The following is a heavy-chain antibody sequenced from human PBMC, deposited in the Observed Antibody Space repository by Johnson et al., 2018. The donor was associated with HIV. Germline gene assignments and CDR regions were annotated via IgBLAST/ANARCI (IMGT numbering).Heavy chain of an antibody. CDR3: TTDLAAVGSGAFDI. CDR2: IKRKTDGGTT. J-gene: IGHJ3*02. D-gene: IGHD6-13*01. V-gene: IGHV3-15*01. CDR1: GFTFSNVW. Sequence: VQLVESGGGLVQPGASLRLSCTASGFTFSNVWMSWVRQAPGKGLEWVGRIKRKTDGGTTDYAAPVKCSFTISRDYSKNTLYLQMNSLKTEDTDVYYCTTDLAAVGSGAFDIWGQGTMVTVSS.